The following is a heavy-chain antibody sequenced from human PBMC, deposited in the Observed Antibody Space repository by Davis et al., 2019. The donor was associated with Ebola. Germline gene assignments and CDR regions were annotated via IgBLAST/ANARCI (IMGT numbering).Heavy chain of an antibody. Sequence: GESLKISCAASGFTFSSYWMSWVRQAPGKGLEWVANIKQDGSEKYYVDSVKGRFTISRDNAKNSLYLQMNSLRAEDTAVYYCAREDYGSLGYYYYGMDVWGQGTTVTVSS. CDR3: AREDYGSLGYYYYGMDV. CDR1: GFTFSSYW. J-gene: IGHJ6*02. V-gene: IGHV3-7*01. CDR2: IKQDGSEK. D-gene: IGHD4-17*01.